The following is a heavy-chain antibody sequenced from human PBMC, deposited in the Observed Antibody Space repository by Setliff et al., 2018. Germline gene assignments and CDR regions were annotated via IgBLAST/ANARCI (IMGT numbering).Heavy chain of an antibody. Sequence: SETLSLTCTVSGGSISSSGYYWGWIRQPPGKGLEWIGSIYYRGSTYYNPSLKSRVTMSVDASKNQFSLKLSSVTAADTAVYYCARGDSSGYYYILFDFWGQGTQVTVSS. CDR1: GGSISSSGYY. J-gene: IGHJ4*02. D-gene: IGHD3-22*01. V-gene: IGHV4-39*07. CDR3: ARGDSSGYYYILFDF. CDR2: IYYRGST.